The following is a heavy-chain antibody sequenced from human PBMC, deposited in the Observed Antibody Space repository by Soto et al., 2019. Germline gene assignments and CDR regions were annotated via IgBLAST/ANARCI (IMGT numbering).Heavy chain of an antibody. CDR1: GFTFSSCA. Sequence: EVQLLESGGGLVQPGGSLRLSCAASGFTFSSCAMGWVRQAPGKGLEWVSDIIDSGASTYYADSVKGRFTISRDNSKRTLYLQMNSLRGEDTALYYCAKGRSYYYYYGVDVWGQGTTVTVSS. J-gene: IGHJ6*02. CDR3: AKGRSYYYYYGVDV. CDR2: IIDSGAST. V-gene: IGHV3-23*01.